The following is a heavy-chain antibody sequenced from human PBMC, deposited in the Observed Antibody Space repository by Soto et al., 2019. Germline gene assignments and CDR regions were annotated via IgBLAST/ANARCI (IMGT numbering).Heavy chain of an antibody. CDR3: ARVAY. CDR1: GFTFSRYS. CDR2: ISSASNDI. J-gene: IGHJ4*02. V-gene: IGHV3-21*06. Sequence: GGSLRLSCTASGFTFSRYSMNWVRQAPGKGLEWVASISSASNDITYADSVKGRFIISRDNAKNSLFLQMNDLRPEDTALYYCARVAYWGQGTLVIVSS.